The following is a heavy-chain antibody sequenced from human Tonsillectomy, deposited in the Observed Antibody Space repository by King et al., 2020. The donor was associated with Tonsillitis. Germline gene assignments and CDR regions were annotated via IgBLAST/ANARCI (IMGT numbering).Heavy chain of an antibody. Sequence: VQLVESGGGVVQPGRSLRLSCAASEFTFSSYGIHWVRQAPGKGLEWVAVISYDGSNKYYADSVKGRFTISRDNSKNTVYLQMNSLRGEDTAVYYCAKGQWPQGGAIYYYYGMDVWGQGTTVTVSS. J-gene: IGHJ6*02. V-gene: IGHV3-30*18. D-gene: IGHD6-19*01. CDR2: ISYDGSNK. CDR3: AKGQWPQGGAIYYYYGMDV. CDR1: EFTFSSYG.